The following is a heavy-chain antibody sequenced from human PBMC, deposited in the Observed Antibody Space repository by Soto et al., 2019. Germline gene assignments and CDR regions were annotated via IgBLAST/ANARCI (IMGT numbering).Heavy chain of an antibody. CDR1: GGSFSGYY. CDR3: ARGVGLGDIVVVPAAMNYYYYYYMDV. V-gene: IGHV4-34*01. J-gene: IGHJ6*03. CDR2: INHSGST. D-gene: IGHD2-2*01. Sequence: SEILSLTCAVYGGSFSGYYWSWIRQPPGKGLEWIGEINHSGSTNYNPSLKSRVTISVDTSKNQFSLKLSSVTAADTAVYYCARGVGLGDIVVVPAAMNYYYYYYMDVWGKGTTVTVSS.